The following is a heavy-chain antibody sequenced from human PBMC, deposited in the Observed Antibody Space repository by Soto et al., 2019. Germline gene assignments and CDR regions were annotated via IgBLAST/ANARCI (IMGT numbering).Heavy chain of an antibody. CDR1: GCSIDDINSY. V-gene: IGHV4-30-4*01. D-gene: IGHD3-16*02. Sequence: QVQLQESGPGLVMPSQTLSLTCAVSGCSIDDINSYWTWIRQSPGRSPEWIGYIHNTGNTFYSPSLKRRLAISIDRSKSQFSLKLSAVTAADTAFYYCARSTYGEGYPHFFADWGQGTLVTVSS. J-gene: IGHJ4*02. CDR2: IHNTGNT. CDR3: ARSTYGEGYPHFFAD.